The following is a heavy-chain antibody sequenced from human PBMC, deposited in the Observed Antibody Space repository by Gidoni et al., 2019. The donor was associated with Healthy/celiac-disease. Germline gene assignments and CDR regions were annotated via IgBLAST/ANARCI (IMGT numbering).Heavy chain of an antibody. CDR3: ARRDELRIFDY. CDR2: IYYSGST. J-gene: IGHJ4*02. V-gene: IGHV4-39*01. D-gene: IGHD1-7*01. CDR1: GGSISSSSYY. Sequence: QLQLQESGPGLVKPSETLSLTCTVSGGSISSSSYYWGWIRQPPGKGLEWIGSIYYSGSTYYNPSLKSRVTISVDTSKNQFSLKLSSVTAADTAVYYCARRDELRIFDYWGQGTLVTVSS.